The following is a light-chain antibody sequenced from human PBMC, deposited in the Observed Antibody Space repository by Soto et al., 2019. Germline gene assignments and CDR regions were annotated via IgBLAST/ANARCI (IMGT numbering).Light chain of an antibody. CDR2: DAS. CDR1: QTISTW. Sequence: DIQVTQSPPTLSASVGDRVTITCRASQTISTWMAWYQQKPGKAPKLLVYDASTLQSGVVSRFSGSGSGTEFTLIISSLQPDDSATYYCQQYSNTNNPWMFGQGTKVEI. V-gene: IGKV1-5*01. CDR3: QQYSNTNNPWM. J-gene: IGKJ1*01.